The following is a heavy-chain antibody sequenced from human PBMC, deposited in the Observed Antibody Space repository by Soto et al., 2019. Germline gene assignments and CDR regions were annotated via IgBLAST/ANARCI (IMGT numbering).Heavy chain of an antibody. D-gene: IGHD6-13*01. J-gene: IGHJ4*02. CDR3: ARRGIGRQQLGLDY. CDR1: GFTISSYG. CDR2: ISYDGSNK. V-gene: IGHV3-30*03. Sequence: PGGSLRLSCAASGFTISSYGMHWDRQAPGKGLEWVAVISYDGSNKYYADSVKGQVTISADKSTSTAYLQWSSLKASDTAMYYCARRGIGRQQLGLDYWGQGTLVTVSS.